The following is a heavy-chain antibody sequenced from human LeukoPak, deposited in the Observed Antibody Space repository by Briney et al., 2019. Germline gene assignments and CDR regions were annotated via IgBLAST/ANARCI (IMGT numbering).Heavy chain of an antibody. J-gene: IGHJ4*02. CDR1: GFTFSSYA. D-gene: IGHD6-13*01. CDR2: ISYDGSNK. Sequence: PGGSLRLSCAASGFTFSSYAMHWVRQAPGKGLEWVAVISYDGSNKYYADSVKGRFTISRDNSKNTLYLQMNSLRAEDTAVYYCAREGEGYSSSWYSDWGQGTLVTVSS. V-gene: IGHV3-30-3*01. CDR3: AREGEGYSSSWYSD.